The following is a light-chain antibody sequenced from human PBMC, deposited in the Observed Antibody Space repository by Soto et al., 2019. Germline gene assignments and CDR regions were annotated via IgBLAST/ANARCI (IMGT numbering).Light chain of an antibody. CDR3: QQYNSYWWT. J-gene: IGKJ1*01. CDR2: DAS. V-gene: IGKV1-5*01. CDR1: QSISSW. Sequence: DIQMTQSPSTLSASVGDRVTITCRASQSISSWLTWYQQKPGKAPKLLIYDASSLESGVPSRFSGSGSGTEFTLTISSLQPDDFATYYCQQYNSYWWTFGQGTKV.